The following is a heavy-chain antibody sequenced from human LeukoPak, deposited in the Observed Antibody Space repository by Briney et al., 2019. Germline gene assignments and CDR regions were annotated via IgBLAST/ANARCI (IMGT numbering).Heavy chain of an antibody. CDR2: ISSIGSTI. J-gene: IGHJ4*02. D-gene: IGHD6-19*01. V-gene: IGHV3-48*03. Sequence: PGGPLRLSCAASGFTFSSYEMNWVRQAPGKGLEWVSYISSIGSTIYYADSVKGRFTISRDTATSSLYLQMNSVRAADTGVYYRVREQWLDYWGQGTLVTASS. CDR3: VREQWLDY. CDR1: GFTFSSYE.